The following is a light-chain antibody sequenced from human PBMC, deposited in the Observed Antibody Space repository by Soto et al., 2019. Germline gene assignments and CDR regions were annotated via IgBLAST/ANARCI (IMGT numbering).Light chain of an antibody. CDR1: QGINHY. J-gene: IGKJ3*01. Sequence: DIQMTQSPSSLSASVGDGVSITYRASQGINHYLAWFQQKPGKVPKLLIYATSTLQSGVPSRFSGSGFGTDFTLTISSLQPEDVATYYCQKHNSAPLFFGPGTKVAIK. CDR3: QKHNSAPLF. V-gene: IGKV1-27*01. CDR2: ATS.